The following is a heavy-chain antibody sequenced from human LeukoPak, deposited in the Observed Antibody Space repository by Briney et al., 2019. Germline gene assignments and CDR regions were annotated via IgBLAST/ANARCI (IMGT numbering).Heavy chain of an antibody. CDR3: ARTIPQRGGGYDFDY. D-gene: IGHD5-12*01. J-gene: IGHJ4*02. V-gene: IGHV4-59*01. CDR2: IYYSGST. CDR1: GGSISSYY. Sequence: SETPSLTCTVSGGSISSYYWSWIRQPPGKGLEWIGYIYYSGSTNYNPSLKSRVTISVDTSKNQFSLKLSSVTAADTAVYYCARTIPQRGGGYDFDYWGQGTLVTVSS.